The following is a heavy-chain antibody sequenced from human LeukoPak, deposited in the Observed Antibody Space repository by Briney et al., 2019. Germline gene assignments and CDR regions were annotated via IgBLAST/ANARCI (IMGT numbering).Heavy chain of an antibody. CDR3: ANGLGSSGWNFDY. J-gene: IGHJ4*02. D-gene: IGHD6-19*01. Sequence: ASVNVSCKASGYTFTSYYIYWVRQAPGQGLEWMGWISLNTGDTNSARRSQGRVTMTRDTSISTAYMELSRLTSDDTAVYYCANGLGSSGWNFDYWGQGTLVTVSS. CDR1: GYTFTSYY. CDR2: ISLNTGDT. V-gene: IGHV1-2*02.